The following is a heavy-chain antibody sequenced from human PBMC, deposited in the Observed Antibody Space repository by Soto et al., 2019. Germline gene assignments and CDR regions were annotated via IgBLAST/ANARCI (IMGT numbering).Heavy chain of an antibody. J-gene: IGHJ6*03. CDR3: ARGHSIVAAVRGDYYYMDV. D-gene: IGHD5-12*01. Sequence: SETLSLTCAVYGGSFSGYYWSWIRQPPGKGLEWIGEINHSGSTNYNPSLKSRVTISVDTSKNQFSLKLSSVTAADTAVYYCARGHSIVAAVRGDYYYMDVWGKGTTVTVSS. CDR1: GGSFSGYY. V-gene: IGHV4-34*01. CDR2: INHSGST.